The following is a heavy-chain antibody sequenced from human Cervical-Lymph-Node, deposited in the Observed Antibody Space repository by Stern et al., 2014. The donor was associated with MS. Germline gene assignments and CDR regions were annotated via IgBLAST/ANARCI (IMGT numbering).Heavy chain of an antibody. CDR2: IRWNSGSI. V-gene: IGHV3-9*01. D-gene: IGHD6-19*01. Sequence: EVQLGESGGGLVQPGRSLRLSCAASGFTFDDYAMHWVRQAPGKGLAWVSGIRWNSGSIGYADSVKGRFTISRDNAKNSLYLQMNSLRAEDTALYYCAKDPNSSGWYRSAFDIWGQGTMVTVSS. CDR1: GFTFDDYA. J-gene: IGHJ3*02. CDR3: AKDPNSSGWYRSAFDI.